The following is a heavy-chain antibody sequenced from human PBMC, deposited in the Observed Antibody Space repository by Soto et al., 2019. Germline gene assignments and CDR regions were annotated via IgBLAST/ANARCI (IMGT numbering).Heavy chain of an antibody. CDR2: IYYSESSHYRGST. Sequence: SETLSLTCTVAGDSISSSNYYWAWIRQPPGKGLEWIGSIYYSESSHYRGSTYYNPSLKSRVTISADTSKNQLFLKLSSVTAADTAVCYCARGADWAKTYDSSAQVYWGQGAPVTVSS. D-gene: IGHD3-22*01. CDR3: ARGADWAKTYDSSAQVY. V-gene: IGHV4-39*01. CDR1: GDSISSSNYY. J-gene: IGHJ4*02.